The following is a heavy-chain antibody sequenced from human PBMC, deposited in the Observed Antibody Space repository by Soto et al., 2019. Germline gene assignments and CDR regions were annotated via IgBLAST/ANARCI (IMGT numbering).Heavy chain of an antibody. Sequence: SETLSLTCAVYGGSFSGYYWSWIRQPPGKGLEWIGEINHSGSTNYNPSLKSRVTISVDTSKNQFSLKLSSVTAADTAVYYCARGDFRQLPLYNWFDPWGQGTLVTVSS. CDR3: ARGDFRQLPLYNWFDP. CDR2: INHSGST. D-gene: IGHD2-2*01. CDR1: GGSFSGYY. J-gene: IGHJ5*02. V-gene: IGHV4-34*01.